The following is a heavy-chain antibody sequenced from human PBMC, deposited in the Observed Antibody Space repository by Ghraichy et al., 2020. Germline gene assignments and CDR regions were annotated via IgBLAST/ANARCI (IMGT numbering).Heavy chain of an antibody. CDR2: ISYDGSNK. CDR1: GFTFSSYG. CDR3: AKWTSSGWNGDY. D-gene: IGHD6-19*01. Sequence: GGSLRLSCAASGFTFSSYGMHLVRQAPGKGLEWVAVISYDGSNKYYADSVKGRFTISRDNSKNTLYLQMNSLRAEDTAVYYCAKWTSSGWNGDYWGQGTLVTVSS. V-gene: IGHV3-30*18. J-gene: IGHJ4*02.